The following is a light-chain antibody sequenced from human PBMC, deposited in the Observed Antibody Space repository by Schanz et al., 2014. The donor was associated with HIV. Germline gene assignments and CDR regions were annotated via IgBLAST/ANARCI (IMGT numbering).Light chain of an antibody. CDR1: SSNLGAGFD. Sequence: QSVLTQPPSVSGAPGQRVTISCTGGSSNLGAGFDVYWHQQPPRTAPKLLIYSNNQRPSGVPDRFSGSKSGTSASLAISGLQSEDEADYYCTPWDDSLNGPVFGGGTKVTVL. V-gene: IGLV1-44*01. J-gene: IGLJ2*01. CDR2: SNN. CDR3: TPWDDSLNGPV.